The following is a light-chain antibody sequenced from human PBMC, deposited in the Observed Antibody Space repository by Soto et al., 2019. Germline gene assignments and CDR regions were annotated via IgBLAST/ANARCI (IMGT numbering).Light chain of an antibody. J-gene: IGKJ5*01. CDR3: QQSYSTPPIT. CDR1: QNIRSR. CDR2: AAS. Sequence: DFQMTQSPSTLSASVGDRVTITCRASQNIRSRLAWFQQKPGKAPKLLIYAASSLQSGVPSRFSGSGSGTDFTLTISSLQPEDFATYYCQQSYSTPPITFGQGTRLEIK. V-gene: IGKV1-39*01.